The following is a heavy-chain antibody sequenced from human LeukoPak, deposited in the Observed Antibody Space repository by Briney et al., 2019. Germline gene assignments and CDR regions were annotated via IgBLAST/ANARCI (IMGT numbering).Heavy chain of an antibody. V-gene: IGHV3-30-3*01. CDR1: GFTFSSYA. J-gene: IGHJ6*02. D-gene: IGHD6-19*01. CDR2: ISYDGSNK. Sequence: PGRSLRLSCAASGFTFSSYAMHWVRQAPGKGLEWVAVISYDGSNKYYADSVKGRFTISRDNSKNTLYLQMNSLRAEDTAVYYCARAIFPTLGYSSGWYEYYYYYGMDVWGQGTTVTVSS. CDR3: ARAIFPTLGYSSGWYEYYYYYGMDV.